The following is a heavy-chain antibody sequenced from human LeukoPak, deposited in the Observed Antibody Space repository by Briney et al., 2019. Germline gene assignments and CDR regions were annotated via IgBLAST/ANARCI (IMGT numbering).Heavy chain of an antibody. CDR3: ATQPFTYYYDSSGYYTDY. J-gene: IGHJ4*02. Sequence: GGSLRLSCAASGFTFSSYAMHWVRQAPGKGLEWVAVISYDGSNKYYADSVKGRFTISRGNSKNTLYLQMNSLRAEDTAVYYCATQPFTYYYDSSGYYTDYWGQGTLVTVSS. CDR1: GFTFSSYA. V-gene: IGHV3-30-3*01. CDR2: ISYDGSNK. D-gene: IGHD3-22*01.